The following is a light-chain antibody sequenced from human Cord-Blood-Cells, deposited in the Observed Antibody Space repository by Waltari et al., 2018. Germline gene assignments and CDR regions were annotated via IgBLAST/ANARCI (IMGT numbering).Light chain of an antibody. Sequence: QSALTQPASVSGSPGPSITISCTGTSSAVGGYNYVSWYQQHPGKAPKLMIYDVSKRPSGVSNRFSGSKSGNTASLTISGLQAEDEADYYCSSYTSSSTLVFGTGTKVTVL. CDR2: DVS. V-gene: IGLV2-14*01. CDR1: SSAVGGYNY. J-gene: IGLJ1*01. CDR3: SSYTSSSTLV.